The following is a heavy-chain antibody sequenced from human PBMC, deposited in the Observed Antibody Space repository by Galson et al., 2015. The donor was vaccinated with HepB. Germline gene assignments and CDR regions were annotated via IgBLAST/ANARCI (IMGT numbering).Heavy chain of an antibody. CDR1: GFTFTHSG. J-gene: IGHJ4*02. CDR3: AIDPFKDTFTYGHYLEY. V-gene: IGHV3-30*03. D-gene: IGHD2/OR15-2a*01. CDR2: ISTNGDHK. Sequence: SLRLSCAVSGFTFTHSGMHWVRQAPGKGLEWLAVISTNGDHKYYADSVKGRFTISRDNSKNTLYLQMDSLRPEDTAVHYCAIDPFKDTFTYGHYLEYWGQGTLVTVSS.